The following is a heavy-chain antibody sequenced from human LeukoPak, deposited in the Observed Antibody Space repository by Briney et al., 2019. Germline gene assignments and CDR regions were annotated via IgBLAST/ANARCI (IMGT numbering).Heavy chain of an antibody. CDR2: IKGDGIST. D-gene: IGHD3-3*01. CDR1: GFDFSSNW. CDR3: AKDHDWSIDY. J-gene: IGHJ4*02. Sequence: GGALRLSCAASGFDFSSNWMHWVRHAPGQRLVWVSRIKGDGISTNYADSVKGRFTISREIPKNPLSLQINSLRAEDTGVYFCAKDHDWSIDYWGRGNLVTVSS. V-gene: IGHV3-74*01.